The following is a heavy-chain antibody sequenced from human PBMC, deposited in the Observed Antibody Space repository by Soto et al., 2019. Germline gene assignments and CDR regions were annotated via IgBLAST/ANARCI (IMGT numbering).Heavy chain of an antibody. CDR2: INHSGYT. V-gene: IGHV4-34*01. Sequence: QVHLQQWGAGLLKPSETLSLTCAVYGGSFSGYYWSWIRPPPGKGLEWIGEINHSGYTNYSPSLKSRAPTSADTAKNQFTLKRTAVTAADPAGYYRARALLGALEYFGLVPSFDYWRQGTPVSVSS. CDR1: GGSFSGYY. J-gene: IGHJ4*02. D-gene: IGHD3-3*01. CDR3: ARALLGALEYFGLVPSFDY.